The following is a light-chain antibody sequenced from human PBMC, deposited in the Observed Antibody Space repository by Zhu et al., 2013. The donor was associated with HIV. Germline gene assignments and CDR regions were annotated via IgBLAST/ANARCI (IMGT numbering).Light chain of an antibody. V-gene: IGKV1-9*01. CDR3: QQTKSYPFN. Sequence: DIQLTQSPSFLSASIGDRVTITCRASQVINTYLAWYQHEPGKAPRLLIYAASTLQTGVPSRFSGSGSGTEFALTIYGLQAEDSATYYCQQTKSYPFNFGPGTKVEVK. CDR2: AAS. J-gene: IGKJ3*01. CDR1: QVINTY.